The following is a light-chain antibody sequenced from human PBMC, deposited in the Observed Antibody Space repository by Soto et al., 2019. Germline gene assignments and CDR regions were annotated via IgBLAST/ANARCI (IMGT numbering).Light chain of an antibody. CDR1: QSISTW. J-gene: IGKJ4*01. Sequence: DIKLTQSPSPLSASVGDRVTITCRASQSISTWLAWYQQKPGKAPKLLIYKASNLEDGVPSRFSGSGSGTEFTITISSLQPDDFATYYCQQYNTYPLTFGGGTKVDIK. CDR3: QQYNTYPLT. CDR2: KAS. V-gene: IGKV1-5*03.